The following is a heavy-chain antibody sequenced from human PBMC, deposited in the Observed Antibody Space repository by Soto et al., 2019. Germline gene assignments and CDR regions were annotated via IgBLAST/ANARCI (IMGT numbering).Heavy chain of an antibody. V-gene: IGHV3-13*04. CDR1: GFTFSSYD. D-gene: IGHD3-22*01. J-gene: IGHJ4*02. CDR3: ARAPGSLWYDSSGSTPFDY. CDR2: IGTAGDT. Sequence: GGSLRLSCAASGFTFSSYDMHWVRQATGKGLEWVSAIGTAGDTYYPGSVKGRFTISRENAKNSLYLQMNSLRAGDTAVYYCARAPGSLWYDSSGSTPFDYWGQGTLVTVS.